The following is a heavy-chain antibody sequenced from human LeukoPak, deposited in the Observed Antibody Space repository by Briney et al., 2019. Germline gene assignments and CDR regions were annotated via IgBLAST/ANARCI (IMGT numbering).Heavy chain of an antibody. V-gene: IGHV3-21*01. CDR2: IITSSSYI. D-gene: IGHD1-1*01. J-gene: IGHJ5*02. CDR1: GFTFSSYG. Sequence: GGSLRLSCAASGFTFSSYGMNWVREAPGEGLEWVSSIITSSSYIYYADSMKGRFTISRDNAKNSLYLQMNSLRAEDTAVYYCASHPLWNDGIYNWFDPWGQGTLVTVSS. CDR3: ASHPLWNDGIYNWFDP.